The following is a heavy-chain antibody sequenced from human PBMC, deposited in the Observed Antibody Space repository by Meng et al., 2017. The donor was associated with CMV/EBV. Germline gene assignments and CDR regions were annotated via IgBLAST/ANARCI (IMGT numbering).Heavy chain of an antibody. CDR1: GFTFSSYG. CDR3: AKDFRYCSGGSCQPI. D-gene: IGHD2-15*01. CDR2: ISYDGSNK. V-gene: IGHV3-30*18. Sequence: SGFTFSSYGMHWVRQAPGKGLEWVAVISYDGSNKYYADPVKGRFTISRDNSKNTLYLQMNSLRAEDTAVYYCAKDFRYCSGGSCQPIWGQGTLVTVSS. J-gene: IGHJ4*02.